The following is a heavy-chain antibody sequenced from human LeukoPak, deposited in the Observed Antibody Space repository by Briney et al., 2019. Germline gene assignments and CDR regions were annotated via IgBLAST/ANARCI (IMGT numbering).Heavy chain of an antibody. Sequence: GGSLRLSCAASGFTFSIYAMSWVRQAPGKGLEWVSAVSGSGGSTFYADSVKGRFTISGDNSKNTLSLQMNSLRAEDTAVYYCAKGEMYSSSWYSDYWGQGTLVTVSS. J-gene: IGHJ4*02. CDR1: GFTFSIYA. CDR3: AKGEMYSSSWYSDY. CDR2: VSGSGGST. V-gene: IGHV3-23*01. D-gene: IGHD6-13*01.